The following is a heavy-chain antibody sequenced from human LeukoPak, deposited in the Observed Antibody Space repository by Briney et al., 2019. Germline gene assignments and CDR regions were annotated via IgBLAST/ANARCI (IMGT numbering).Heavy chain of an antibody. CDR3: ARDTRRIAAAGRRGYYYYYMDV. CDR2: ISAYNGDT. V-gene: IGHV1-18*04. J-gene: IGHJ6*03. Sequence: ASVKVSCQASGYSFTSFGITWIRQAPGQGLEWMGWISAYNGDTNYAQSFQGRITMTTDTSTSTAYMELRSLRSDDTAVYYCARDTRRIAAAGRRGYYYYYMDVWGKGTTVTVSS. CDR1: GYSFTSFG. D-gene: IGHD6-13*01.